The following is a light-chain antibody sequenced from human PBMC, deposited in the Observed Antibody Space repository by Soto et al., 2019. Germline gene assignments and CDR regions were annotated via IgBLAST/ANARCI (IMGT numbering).Light chain of an antibody. CDR3: QHYDSSPPYT. V-gene: IGKV3-20*01. Sequence: EFVLTQSPGTLSLSPGERATLSCRAIQTVRNNYLAWYQQKPGQAPRLLIYDASSRATGIPDRFSGSGSATDFTLTISRLEPEDSAVYYCQHYDSSPPYTFGQGTRLEI. J-gene: IGKJ5*01. CDR1: QTVRNNY. CDR2: DAS.